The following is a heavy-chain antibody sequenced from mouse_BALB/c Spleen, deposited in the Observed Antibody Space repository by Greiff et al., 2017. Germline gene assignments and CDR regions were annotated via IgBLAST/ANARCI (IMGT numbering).Heavy chain of an antibody. CDR3: NDGDSSGYVNY. CDR2: IDPENGDT. D-gene: IGHD3-2*01. J-gene: IGHJ2*01. CDR1: GFNIKDYY. Sequence: EVQLQQSGAELVRSGASVKLSCTASGFNIKDYYMHWVKQRPEQGLEWIGWIDPENGDTEYAPKFQGKATMTADTSSNTAYLQLSSLTSEDTAVYYCNDGDSSGYVNYWGQGTTLTVSS. V-gene: IGHV14-4*02.